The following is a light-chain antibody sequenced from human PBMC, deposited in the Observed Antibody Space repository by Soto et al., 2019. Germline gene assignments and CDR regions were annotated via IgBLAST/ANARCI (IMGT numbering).Light chain of an antibody. Sequence: DIQMTQSPSSLSASVGDRVTITFLASQSISTYLNWYQQKPGKAPNLLIFAASTLQSGVPSRFSGSGSGTDFTLTIRSLQPEDFATYYCQQSYTAPLTFGGGTKVDIK. CDR1: QSISTY. CDR2: AAS. CDR3: QQSYTAPLT. V-gene: IGKV1-39*01. J-gene: IGKJ4*01.